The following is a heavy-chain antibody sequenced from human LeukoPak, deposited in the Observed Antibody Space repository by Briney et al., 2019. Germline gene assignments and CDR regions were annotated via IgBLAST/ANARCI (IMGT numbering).Heavy chain of an antibody. V-gene: IGHV3-7*03. CDR1: GFTLSSYW. CDR2: IKQDGSEK. Sequence: GGSLRLSCAASGFTLSSYWTSWVRQAPGKGLEWVANIKQDGSEKYYVDSVKGRFTISRDNAKNSLYLQINSLRAEDTAVYYCARSSYSSSSSVWGQGTMVTVSS. J-gene: IGHJ3*01. D-gene: IGHD6-6*01. CDR3: ARSSYSSSSSV.